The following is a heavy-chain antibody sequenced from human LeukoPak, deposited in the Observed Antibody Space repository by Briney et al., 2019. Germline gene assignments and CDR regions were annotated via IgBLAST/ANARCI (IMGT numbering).Heavy chain of an antibody. J-gene: IGHJ4*02. CDR1: GFTFSSYA. CDR3: VKMPNWGSGY. CDR2: ISGNGGTT. Sequence: PGGSLRLSCSASGFTFSSYAMHWVRQAPGKGLEYASGISGNGGTTSYADSLKGRFTISRDNSKNTLYLQMSSLRAEDTAVYYCVKMPNWGSGYWGQGTLVTVSS. D-gene: IGHD7-27*01. V-gene: IGHV3-64D*09.